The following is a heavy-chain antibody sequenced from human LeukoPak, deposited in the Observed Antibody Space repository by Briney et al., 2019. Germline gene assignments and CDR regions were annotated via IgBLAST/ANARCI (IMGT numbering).Heavy chain of an antibody. J-gene: IGHJ4*02. V-gene: IGHV1-18*04. CDR2: ISAYNGNT. Sequence: ASVKVSCKASGYTFTSYDINWVRQATGQGLEWVGWISAYNGNTNYAQKLQGRVTMTTDTSTSTAYMELRSLRSDDTAVYYCAREATVTIYYFDYWGQGTLVTVSS. CDR3: AREATVTIYYFDY. CDR1: GYTFTSYD. D-gene: IGHD4-17*01.